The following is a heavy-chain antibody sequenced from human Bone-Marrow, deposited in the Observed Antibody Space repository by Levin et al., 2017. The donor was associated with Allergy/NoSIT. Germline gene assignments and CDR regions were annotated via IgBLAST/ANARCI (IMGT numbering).Heavy chain of an antibody. J-gene: IGHJ4*02. CDR1: GDFISSTNHY. D-gene: IGHD2-2*01. Sequence: PSETLSLTCTVSGDFISSTNHYWGWIRQPPGTGLEWIASIYYSGSTFYNPSLNRRVIISLDPSKNQFSLNLSSVTAADTAVYYCTRLSELLVGSPAPLGNYFDYWGQGILVTVSS. V-gene: IGHV4-39*01. CDR2: IYYSGST. CDR3: TRLSELLVGSPAPLGNYFDY.